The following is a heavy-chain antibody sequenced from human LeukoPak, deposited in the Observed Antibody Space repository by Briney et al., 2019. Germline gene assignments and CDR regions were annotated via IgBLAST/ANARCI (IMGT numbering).Heavy chain of an antibody. J-gene: IGHJ4*02. CDR1: GFPFSSYG. V-gene: IGHV3-30*18. D-gene: IGHD3-10*01. CDR3: AKEDSFNSGSYPGH. Sequence: GGSLRLSCGASGFPFSSYGMHWVRQAPGKGLEWVAVISYDGSNKYYEDSVKGRFTISRDNSKNTLYLQMNSLRAEDTAVYFCAKEDSFNSGSYPGHWGQGTLVTVSS. CDR2: ISYDGSNK.